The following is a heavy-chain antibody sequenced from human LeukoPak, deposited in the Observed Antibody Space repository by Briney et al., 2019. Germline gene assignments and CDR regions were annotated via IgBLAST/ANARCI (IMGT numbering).Heavy chain of an antibody. D-gene: IGHD3-22*01. J-gene: IGHJ3*02. V-gene: IGHV3-74*01. CDR1: GFTFSSYW. CDR2: INSDGSST. Sequence: PGGSLRLSCAASGFTFSSYWMHWVRQAPGKGLVWVSRINSDGSSTSYADSVKGRFTISRDNAKNTPYLQMNSLRAEDTAVYYCARDGGYYAFDIWGQGTMVTVSS. CDR3: ARDGGYYAFDI.